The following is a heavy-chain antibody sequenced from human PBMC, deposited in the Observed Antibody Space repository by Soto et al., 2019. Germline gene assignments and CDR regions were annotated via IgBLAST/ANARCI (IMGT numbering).Heavy chain of an antibody. V-gene: IGHV1-3*01. D-gene: IGHD2-21*02. CDR3: AGGDSSPAFYLIDV. Sequence: QVQLVQSGAEVKKPGASVQVSCKTSGYTFTGYAIHLVRQAPGQRLEWMGWINSGNGNTKYSQKFQGRVTITRDTSANTVYMDLTSLRSEDTAVYSCAGGDSSPAFYLIDVWCQATTVTVSS. CDR1: GYTFTGYA. CDR2: INSGNGNT. J-gene: IGHJ6*02.